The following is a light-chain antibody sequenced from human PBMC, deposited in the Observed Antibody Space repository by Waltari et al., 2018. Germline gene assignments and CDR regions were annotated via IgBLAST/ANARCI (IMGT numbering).Light chain of an antibody. CDR1: QSVRSN. CDR3: QQYNNWPPLT. Sequence: EIVMTQSPANLSVSPGETVSLSCRASQSVRSNLAWYQQKPGQSPRLLIYGASTRATGIPARFSGSGSGTEFTLVISSLQSEDFAIFYCQQYNNWPPLTFGGGTKVEIK. J-gene: IGKJ4*01. V-gene: IGKV3-15*01. CDR2: GAS.